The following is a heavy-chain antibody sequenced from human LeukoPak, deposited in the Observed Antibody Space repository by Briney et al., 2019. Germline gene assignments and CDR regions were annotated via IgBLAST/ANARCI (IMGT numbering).Heavy chain of an antibody. D-gene: IGHD4-23*01. CDR2: IKSKTDGGTT. Sequence: GGSLRLSCAASGFTFSNAWMSWVRQAPGKGLEWVSRIKSKTDGGTTDYAAPVKGRFTISRDDSKNTLYLQMNSLKTEDTAVYYCATEGDGGPDHWGQGTLVTVSS. V-gene: IGHV3-15*01. CDR1: GFTFSNAW. CDR3: ATEGDGGPDH. J-gene: IGHJ4*02.